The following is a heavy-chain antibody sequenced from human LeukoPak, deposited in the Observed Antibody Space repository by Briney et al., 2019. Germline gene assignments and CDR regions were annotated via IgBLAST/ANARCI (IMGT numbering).Heavy chain of an antibody. Sequence: SETLSLTCTVSGGSISSYYWSWIRQPPGKGLEWIGFIYYSGNTNYNPSLKSRVTISVDTSKNQLSLKLSSVTAADTAVYYCARDTLDYFDYWGQGTLVTVSS. V-gene: IGHV4-59*01. J-gene: IGHJ4*02. CDR3: ARDTLDYFDY. CDR2: IYYSGNT. CDR1: GGSISSYY.